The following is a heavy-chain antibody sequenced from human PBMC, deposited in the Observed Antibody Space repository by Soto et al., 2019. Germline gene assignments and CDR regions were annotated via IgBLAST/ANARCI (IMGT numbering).Heavy chain of an antibody. Sequence: RGSLRLSCSASVFSVSDFYMTWIRQAPGQGLEWISRIAKSDDYTKYAESVWGRFTMSRDIARNSLFLHMDSLRSDDTAVYYCARTLGVSDTWSGYYGPYYGMDVWGQGTTVTVSS. D-gene: IGHD3-3*01. CDR2: IAKSDDYT. CDR3: ARTLGVSDTWSGYYGPYYGMDV. CDR1: VFSVSDFY. V-gene: IGHV3-11*03. J-gene: IGHJ6*02.